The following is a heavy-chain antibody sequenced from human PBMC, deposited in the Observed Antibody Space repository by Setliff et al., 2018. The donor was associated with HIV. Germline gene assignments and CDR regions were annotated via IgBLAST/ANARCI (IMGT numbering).Heavy chain of an antibody. J-gene: IGHJ5*02. Sequence: SETLSLTCSVSGYSVNSDYNWAWIRQPPGKGLESPGRGLEWIGHVYRSGSTYYNPSLRGRVTMSIDTSKNQFSLQLTSVTAADTAVYYCARDVGSGWFNWFDPWGQGTLVTVS. V-gene: IGHV4-38-2*02. CDR3: ARDVGSGWFNWFDP. CDR1: GYSVNSDYN. D-gene: IGHD6-19*01. CDR2: VYRSGST.